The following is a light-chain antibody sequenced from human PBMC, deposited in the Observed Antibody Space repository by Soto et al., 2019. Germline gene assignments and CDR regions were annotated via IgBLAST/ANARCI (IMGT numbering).Light chain of an antibody. CDR1: SSNIGSNT. CDR2: RNH. J-gene: IGLJ2*01. V-gene: IGLV1-44*01. Sequence: QSVLTQPPSASGTPGQRVTISCSGSSSNIGSNTVSWYQHVPGTAPKLLISRNHQRPSGVPDRFSGSKSGTSASLAISGLRSEDEADYYCAVWDNSLNGVAFGGGTKVTVL. CDR3: AVWDNSLNGVA.